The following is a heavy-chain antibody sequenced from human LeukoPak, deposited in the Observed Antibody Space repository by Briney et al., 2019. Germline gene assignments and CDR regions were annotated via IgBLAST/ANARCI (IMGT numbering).Heavy chain of an antibody. J-gene: IGHJ4*02. D-gene: IGHD3-9*01. V-gene: IGHV1-18*01. CDR3: ARDHGILTGYYMFDY. Sequence: ASVKVSCKASGYTFTSYGISWVRQAPGQGLEWMGWISAYNGNTNYAQKLQGRVTMTTDTSTSTAYMELRSLRSDDTAVYYCARDHGILTGYYMFDYWGQGTLVTVSS. CDR2: ISAYNGNT. CDR1: GYTFTSYG.